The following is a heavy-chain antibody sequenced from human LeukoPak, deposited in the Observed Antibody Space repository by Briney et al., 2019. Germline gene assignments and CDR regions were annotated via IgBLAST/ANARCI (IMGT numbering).Heavy chain of an antibody. Sequence: GASVKVSCKASGYTFTSYDINWVRQATGQGLEWMGWMNPNSGNTGYAQKFQGRVTMTRNTSISTAYMELSSLRSEDTAVYYCARGFRYCSSTSCYPYWGRGTLVTVSS. CDR2: MNPNSGNT. V-gene: IGHV1-8*01. CDR1: GYTFTSYD. D-gene: IGHD2-2*01. J-gene: IGHJ4*02. CDR3: ARGFRYCSSTSCYPY.